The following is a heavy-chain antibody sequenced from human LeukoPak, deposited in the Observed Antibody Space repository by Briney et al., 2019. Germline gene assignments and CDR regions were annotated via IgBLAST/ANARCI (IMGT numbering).Heavy chain of an antibody. CDR3: ARAPSWGGNPLGGYSSYYMDV. CDR2: MNPNSGNT. CDR1: GYTFTGYD. V-gene: IGHV1-8*03. D-gene: IGHD4-23*01. Sequence: GASVKVSCKASGYTFTGYDINWVRQATGQGLEWMGWMNPNSGNTGYAQKFQGRVTITTNTSITTAYMELSSLISEDTAVYSCARAPSWGGNPLGGYSSYYMDVWGKGTTVTVSS. J-gene: IGHJ6*03.